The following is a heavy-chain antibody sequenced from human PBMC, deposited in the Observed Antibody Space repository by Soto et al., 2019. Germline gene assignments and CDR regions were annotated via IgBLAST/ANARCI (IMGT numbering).Heavy chain of an antibody. D-gene: IGHD1-26*01. CDR1: GGSFRSYG. CDR3: AGDMLSGTDNLL. Sequence: QVQLVESGGRVVQPGMSLRLSCTASGGSFRSYGMHWVRQAPGKGLEWVAVIYSDGSNKQYGESVRGRFSISRDNSKNTLYLQMGRLRAEDTAVYYCAGDMLSGTDNLLWGQGTLVTVSS. J-gene: IGHJ4*02. V-gene: IGHV3-33*01. CDR2: IYSDGSNK.